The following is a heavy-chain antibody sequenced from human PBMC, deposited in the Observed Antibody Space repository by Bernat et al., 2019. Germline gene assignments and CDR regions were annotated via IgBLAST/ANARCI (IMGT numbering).Heavy chain of an antibody. J-gene: IGHJ4*02. Sequence: EVQLLESGGGLVKPGGSLRLSCAASGFTFSNAWMSWVRQAPGKGLEWVGRIKSKTDGGTTDYAAPVKGRFTISRDDSKNTLYLQMNSLKTEDTAVYYCTTPLRWLRESFSDYWGQGTLVTVSS. D-gene: IGHD3-10*01. CDR3: TTPLRWLRESFSDY. V-gene: IGHV3-15*01. CDR1: GFTFSNAW. CDR2: IKSKTDGGTT.